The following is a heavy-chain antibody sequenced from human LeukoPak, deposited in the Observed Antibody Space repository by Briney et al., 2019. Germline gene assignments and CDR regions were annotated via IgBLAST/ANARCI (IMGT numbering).Heavy chain of an antibody. J-gene: IGHJ4*02. V-gene: IGHV3-23*01. CDR2: ISGSGGST. Sequence: GGPLRLSCAASGFTFSSYAMSWVRQAPGKGLEWVSGISGSGGSTYYADSVKGRFTISRDNSKNTLYLQMNSLRAEDTAVYYCAKDGREWPRSLDYWGQGTLVTVSS. CDR3: AKDGREWPRSLDY. D-gene: IGHD5-12*01. CDR1: GFTFSSYA.